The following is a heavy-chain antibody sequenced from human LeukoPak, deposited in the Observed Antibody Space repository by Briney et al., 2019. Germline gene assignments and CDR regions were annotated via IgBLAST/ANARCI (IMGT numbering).Heavy chain of an antibody. CDR2: IRYDGTNK. CDR1: GFTFSSYA. D-gene: IGHD3-10*01. J-gene: IGHJ4*02. V-gene: IGHV3-30*02. CDR3: AKDGVPSRWFGRNYFDY. Sequence: GGSLRLSCAASGFTFSSYAMSWVRQAPGKGLEWVAFIRYDGTNKYYADSVKGRFTISRDNYKNTLYLKMNNLRAEDTAVYYCAKDGVPSRWFGRNYFDYWGQGTLVTVSS.